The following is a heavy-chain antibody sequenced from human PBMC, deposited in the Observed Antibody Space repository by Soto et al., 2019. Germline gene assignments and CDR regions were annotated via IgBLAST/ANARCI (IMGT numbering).Heavy chain of an antibody. Sequence: SETLSLTCAVYGGSFSGYYWSWIRQPPGKGLEWIGEINHSGSTNYNPSLKSRVTISVDTSKNQFSLKLSSVTAADTAVYYCARFIVVVPAAIFFDYWGQGTLVTVSS. CDR1: GGSFSGYY. CDR3: ARFIVVVPAAIFFDY. CDR2: INHSGST. V-gene: IGHV4-34*01. J-gene: IGHJ4*02. D-gene: IGHD2-2*01.